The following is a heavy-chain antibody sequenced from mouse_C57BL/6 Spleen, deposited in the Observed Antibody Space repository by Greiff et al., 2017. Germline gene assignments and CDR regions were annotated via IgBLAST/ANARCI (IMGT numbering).Heavy chain of an antibody. D-gene: IGHD1-1*02. J-gene: IGHJ4*01. CDR1: GYTFTSYW. CDR2: INPSSGYT. V-gene: IGHV1-7*01. CDR3: ARSHYGSYEYYAMDY. Sequence: QVQLKESGAELAKPGASVKMSCKASGYTFTSYWMHWVKQRPGQGLEWIGYINPSSGYTKYNQKFKDKATLTADKSSSTAYMQLSSLTCEESAVYYGARSHYGSYEYYAMDYWGQGTSVTVSS.